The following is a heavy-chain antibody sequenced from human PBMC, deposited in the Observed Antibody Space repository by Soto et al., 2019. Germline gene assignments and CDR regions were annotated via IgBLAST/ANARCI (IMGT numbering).Heavy chain of an antibody. Sequence: KASETLCLTCTVSGGSISSSSYYWGWIRQPPGKGLEGIGIIYYSGSTYYNPSLKSRVTISVDTSKNQFSLKLSSVTAADTAVYYCPSHRGPYSSSWYRARWFDPWGEGTLVTVSS. CDR1: GGSISSSSYY. V-gene: IGHV4-39*01. CDR3: PSHRGPYSSSWYRARWFDP. J-gene: IGHJ5*02. CDR2: IYYSGST. D-gene: IGHD6-13*01.